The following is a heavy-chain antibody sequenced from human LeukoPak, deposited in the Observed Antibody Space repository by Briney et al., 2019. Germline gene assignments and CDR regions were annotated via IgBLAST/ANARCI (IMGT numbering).Heavy chain of an antibody. Sequence: GGSLRLSCAASGFTFSDFHMSWIRQAPGKGLEWVSYISSSGRFTNYADSVKGRFTISRDNAENSLFLQMNSLRAEDTAVYYCVRDGSSWYHWGQGTLVTVSS. V-gene: IGHV3-11*05. D-gene: IGHD6-13*01. CDR3: VRDGSSWYH. CDR1: GFTFSDFH. CDR2: ISSSGRFT. J-gene: IGHJ5*02.